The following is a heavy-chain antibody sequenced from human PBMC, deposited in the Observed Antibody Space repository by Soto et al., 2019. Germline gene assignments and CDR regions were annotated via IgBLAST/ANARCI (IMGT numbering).Heavy chain of an antibody. CDR3: ARVTGGVAAFITQPMDI. CDR1: GGSISSGVYY. CDR2: IYYSGST. V-gene: IGHV4-31*03. D-gene: IGHD2-15*01. Sequence: SETLSLTYTVSGGSISSGVYYWSWIRQHPGKGLEWIGYIYYSGSTYYNPSLKSRVTISVDTSKNQFSLKLSSVTAADTSVYYCARVTGGVAAFITQPMDIWGQGRRLTVSS. J-gene: IGHJ3*02.